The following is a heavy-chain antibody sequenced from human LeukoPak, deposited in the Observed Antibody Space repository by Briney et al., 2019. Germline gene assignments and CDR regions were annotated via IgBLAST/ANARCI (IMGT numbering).Heavy chain of an antibody. CDR3: AKDYYYGSGYFDY. CDR2: IWYDGSNK. CDR1: GFTFSSYG. J-gene: IGHJ4*02. Sequence: QPGGSLRLSCAASGFTFSSYGMHWVRQAPGKGLEWVAVIWYDGSNKYYADSVKGRFTISRDNSKNTLYLQMNSLRAEDTAVYYCAKDYYYGSGYFDYWGQGTLVTVSS. V-gene: IGHV3-30*02. D-gene: IGHD3-10*01.